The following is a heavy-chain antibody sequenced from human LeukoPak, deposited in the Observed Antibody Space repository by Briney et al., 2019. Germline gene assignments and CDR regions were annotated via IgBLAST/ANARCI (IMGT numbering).Heavy chain of an antibody. CDR2: IWYDGSNK. Sequence: GGSLRLSCAASGFTFSSYGMHWVRQAPGKGLEWVAVIWYDGSNKYYADSVKGRFTISRDNAKNSLNLQMNSLRVEDTALYYCAKDSTYDSSGSPLDYWGQGTLVTVSS. D-gene: IGHD3-22*01. V-gene: IGHV3-33*03. CDR3: AKDSTYDSSGSPLDY. J-gene: IGHJ4*02. CDR1: GFTFSSYG.